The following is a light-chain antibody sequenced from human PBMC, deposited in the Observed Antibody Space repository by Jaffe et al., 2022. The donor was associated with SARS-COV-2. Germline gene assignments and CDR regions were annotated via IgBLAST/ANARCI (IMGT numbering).Light chain of an antibody. CDR1: QSVSGSF. CDR3: QQYGSSLLYT. CDR2: DAS. V-gene: IGKV3D-20*01. J-gene: IGKJ2*01. Sequence: EIVLTQSPATLSLSPGERATLSCGTSQSVSGSFLAWYQQKPGLAPRLLIYDASSRATGIPDRFSGSGSGTDFTLTISRLEPEDSAVYYCQQYGSSLLYTFGQGTKLEIK.